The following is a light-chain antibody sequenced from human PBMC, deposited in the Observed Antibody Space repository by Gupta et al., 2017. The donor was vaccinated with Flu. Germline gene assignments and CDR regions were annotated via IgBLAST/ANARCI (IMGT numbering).Light chain of an antibody. CDR3: QQSYSTPVYT. CDR2: AAS. CDR1: QSISIY. J-gene: IGKJ2*01. V-gene: IGKV1-39*01. Sequence: ASVTISCRASQSISIYLNWYQQKPGKAPQLLIFAASTLQSGVPSRFSGGGSGTEFTLTISSLQPEDFATYYCQQSYSTPVYTFGQGTKLEFK.